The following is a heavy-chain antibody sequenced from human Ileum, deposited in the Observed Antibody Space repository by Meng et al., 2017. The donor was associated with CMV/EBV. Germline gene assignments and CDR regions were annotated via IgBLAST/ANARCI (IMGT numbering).Heavy chain of an antibody. V-gene: IGHV3-48*03. CDR1: GFTFSSYA. J-gene: IGHJ4*02. Sequence: GGSLRLSCAASGFTFSSYAMHWVRQAPGKGLEWVSYIGSSGTPIYYADSVRGRFTISRDNAKNSLYLQMDSLRADDTAVYYCARDKTARDSSAYDYWGQGTLVTVSS. D-gene: IGHD3-22*01. CDR2: IGSSGTPI. CDR3: ARDKTARDSSAYDY.